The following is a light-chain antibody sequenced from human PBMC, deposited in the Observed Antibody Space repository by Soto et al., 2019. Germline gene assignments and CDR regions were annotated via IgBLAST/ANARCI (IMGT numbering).Light chain of an antibody. CDR3: SSYTTSGSFVV. Sequence: QSVLTQPPSASGSPGQSVTISCTGASSDVGAYNYVSWYQQHPGKAPKLVIYEVNKRPSGVPDRFSGSKSGTTASLIVSGLQAEDEADYYCSSYTTSGSFVVFGGGTKVTVL. J-gene: IGLJ2*01. CDR1: SSDVGAYNY. CDR2: EVN. V-gene: IGLV2-8*01.